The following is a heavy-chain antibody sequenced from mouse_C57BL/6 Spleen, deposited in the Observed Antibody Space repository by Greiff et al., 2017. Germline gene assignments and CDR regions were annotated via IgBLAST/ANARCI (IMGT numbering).Heavy chain of an antibody. CDR2: IYPGDGDT. V-gene: IGHV1-82*01. Sequence: VQLQQSGPELVKPGASVKISCKASGYAFSSSWMNWVKQRPGKGLEWIGRIYPGDGDTNYNGKFKGKATLTADKSSSTAYMQLSSLTSEDSAVYFCARSDSSGYSYYFDYWGQGTTLTVSS. J-gene: IGHJ2*01. D-gene: IGHD3-2*02. CDR3: ARSDSSGYSYYFDY. CDR1: GYAFSSSW.